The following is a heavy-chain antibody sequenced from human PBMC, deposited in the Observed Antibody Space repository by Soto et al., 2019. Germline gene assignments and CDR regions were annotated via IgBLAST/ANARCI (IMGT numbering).Heavy chain of an antibody. CDR1: GFTFNRYA. J-gene: IGHJ4*02. D-gene: IGHD6-19*01. V-gene: IGHV3-23*05. CDR3: VRPGLTVPGTRYFDH. CDR2: IGSDGTAI. Sequence: EVQLLESGGAFVQPGGSLRLSCAASGFTFNRYAMSWVRQAPGKGLEWVSAIGSDGTAIQYADSVKGRFTISKDNSNDMLYLQMNSLSAEDTAVYYCVRPGLTVPGTRYFDHWGQGALVTVSS.